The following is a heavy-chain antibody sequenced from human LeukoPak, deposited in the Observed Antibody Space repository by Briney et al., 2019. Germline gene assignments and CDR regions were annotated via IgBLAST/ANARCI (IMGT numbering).Heavy chain of an antibody. CDR2: IYPADSDT. CDR1: GYSFTSYW. D-gene: IGHD6-19*01. V-gene: IGHV5-51*01. Sequence: GESLKISCKGSGYSFTSYWIGWVRQMPGKGLEWMGIIYPADSDTRYSPSFQGQVTISADKSISTAYLQLSSLKASDTAMYYCASSSGRPPYYFDYWGQGTLVTVSS. J-gene: IGHJ4*02. CDR3: ASSSGRPPYYFDY.